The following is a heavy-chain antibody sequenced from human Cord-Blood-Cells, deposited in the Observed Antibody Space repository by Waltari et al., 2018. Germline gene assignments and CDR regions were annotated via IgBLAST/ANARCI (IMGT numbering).Heavy chain of an antibody. D-gene: IGHD6-13*01. CDR2: IWYDGSNK. CDR1: GFTFSSYG. J-gene: IGHJ4*02. V-gene: IGHV3-33*01. CDR3: ARDRQLVLDY. Sequence: QVQLVESGGGVVQPGRSLRLSCAASGFTFSSYGMHWVRQAPGKGLGGVAVIWYDGSNKYYADSVKGRFTISRDNSKNTLYLQMNSLRAEDTAVYYCARDRQLVLDYWGQGTLVTVSS.